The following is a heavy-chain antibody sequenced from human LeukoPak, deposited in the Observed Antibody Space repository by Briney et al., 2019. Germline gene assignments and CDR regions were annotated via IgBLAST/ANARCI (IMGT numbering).Heavy chain of an antibody. CDR1: GFTFSSYG. Sequence: GGSLRLSCAASGFTFSSYGMHWVRQAPGKGLEWVAFIRYDGSNKYYADSVKGRFTISRDNSKNTLYLQMGSLRAEDMAVYYCARASLLWFGELFLDAFDIWGQGTMVTVSS. V-gene: IGHV3-30*02. CDR2: IRYDGSNK. D-gene: IGHD3-10*01. CDR3: ARASLLWFGELFLDAFDI. J-gene: IGHJ3*02.